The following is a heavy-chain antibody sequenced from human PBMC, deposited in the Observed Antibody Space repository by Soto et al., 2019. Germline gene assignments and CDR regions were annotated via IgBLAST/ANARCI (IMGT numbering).Heavy chain of an antibody. V-gene: IGHV3-66*01. CDR2: IYSGGST. Sequence: EVQLVESGGGLVQPGGSLRLSCAASGFTVSSNYMNWVRQAPGKGLEWVAVIYSGGSTYYLDSVKGRFTIPRDNYNNTLYLQMNSLRAEDTAVYYCARWPGVVPWYFDLWGRGTPVSVSS. CDR1: GFTVSSNY. J-gene: IGHJ2*01. D-gene: IGHD2-15*01. CDR3: ARWPGVVPWYFDL.